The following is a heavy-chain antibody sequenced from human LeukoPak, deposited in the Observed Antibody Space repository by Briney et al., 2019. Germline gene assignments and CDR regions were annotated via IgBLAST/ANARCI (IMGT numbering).Heavy chain of an antibody. CDR1: GYIFTSYY. V-gene: IGHV1-46*01. Sequence: ASVQVSCKTSGYIFTSYYIHWVRQAPGQGLEWMGIINPSGGSTNYAQKFQGRVTMTRETSTSTVYMELSSLRSEDTAVYYCARPMTTVTTYDTFHIWGQGTMVTVSS. CDR3: ARPMTTVTTYDTFHI. D-gene: IGHD4-17*01. J-gene: IGHJ3*02. CDR2: INPSGGST.